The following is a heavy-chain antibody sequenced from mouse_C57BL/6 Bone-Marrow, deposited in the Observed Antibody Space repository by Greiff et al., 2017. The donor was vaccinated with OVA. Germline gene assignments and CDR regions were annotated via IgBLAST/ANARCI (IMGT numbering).Heavy chain of an antibody. CDR1: GYSITSGYY. V-gene: IGHV3-6*01. Sequence: EVHLVESGPGLVKPSQSLSLTCSVTGYSITSGYYWNWIRQFPGNKLEWMGYISYDGSNNYNPSLKNRISITRDTSKNQFFLKLNSVTTEDTATYYCATKTVPYYFDYWGQGTTLTVSS. D-gene: IGHD4-1*01. CDR2: ISYDGSN. CDR3: ATKTVPYYFDY. J-gene: IGHJ2*01.